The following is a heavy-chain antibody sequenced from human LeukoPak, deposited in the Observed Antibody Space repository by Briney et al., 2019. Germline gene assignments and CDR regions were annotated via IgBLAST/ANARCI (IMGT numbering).Heavy chain of an antibody. J-gene: IGHJ4*02. V-gene: IGHV3-48*01. CDR1: GFTFSDYS. CDR3: ARDPKYDFDN. D-gene: IGHD2-2*01. CDR2: VGISSGNT. Sequence: GGSLRPSCAASGFTFSDYSMKWVRQAPGKGLEWISYVGISSGNTKYADSVKGRFTISGDKAKNSLYLEMNRLRVEDTAVYYCARDPKYDFDNWAQGTLVTVSS.